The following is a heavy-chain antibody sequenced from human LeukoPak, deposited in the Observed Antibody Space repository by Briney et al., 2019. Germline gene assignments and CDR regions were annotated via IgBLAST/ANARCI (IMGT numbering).Heavy chain of an antibody. CDR2: ISAYNGNT. Sequence: GASVKVSCKASGYTFTSYGISWVRQAPGQGLEWMGWISAYNGNTNYAQKLQGRVTMTTDTSTSTAYMELRSLRSDDTAVYYCARGGSGRFLEWLGSPNWFDPWGQGTLVTVSS. CDR3: ARGGSGRFLEWLGSPNWFDP. D-gene: IGHD3-3*01. V-gene: IGHV1-18*01. J-gene: IGHJ5*02. CDR1: GYTFTSYG.